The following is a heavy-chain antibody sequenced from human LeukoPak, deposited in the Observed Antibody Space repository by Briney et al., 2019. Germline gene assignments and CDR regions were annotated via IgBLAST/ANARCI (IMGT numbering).Heavy chain of an antibody. J-gene: IGHJ6*03. D-gene: IGHD3-3*01. V-gene: IGHV3-74*01. CDR3: ASTTISQYYYYYYMDV. CDR1: GFTFSTYA. Sequence: GWSLRLSCAASGFTFSTYAMSWVRQAPGKGLVWVSRINTDGSSRSYADSVKGRFTISRDNAKNTLYLQMDSLRAEDTAVYYCASTTISQYYYYYYMDVWGKGTTVTVSS. CDR2: INTDGSSR.